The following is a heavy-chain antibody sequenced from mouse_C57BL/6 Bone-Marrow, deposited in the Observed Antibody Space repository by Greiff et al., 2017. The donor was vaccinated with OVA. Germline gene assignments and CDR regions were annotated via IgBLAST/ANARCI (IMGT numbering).Heavy chain of an antibody. D-gene: IGHD1-1*01. CDR1: GYTFTSYW. J-gene: IGHJ1*03. V-gene: IGHV1-64*01. CDR2: IHPNSGST. Sequence: QVQLQQPGAELVKPGASVKLSCKASGYTFTSYWMHWVKQRPGQGLEWIGMIHPNSGSTNYNEKFKSKATLTVDKSSSTAYMQLSSLTSEDSAVYDCAGTTVVPTGYFDVWGTGTTVTVSS. CDR3: AGTTVVPTGYFDV.